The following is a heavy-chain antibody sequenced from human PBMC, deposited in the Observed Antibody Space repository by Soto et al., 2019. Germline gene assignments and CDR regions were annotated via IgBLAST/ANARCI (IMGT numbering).Heavy chain of an antibody. CDR1: GFTFSSYW. J-gene: IGHJ6*02. D-gene: IGHD2-2*01. CDR3: ASSSTIPWGMDV. CDR2: INSDGSSI. Sequence: PGGSLRLSCAASGFTFSSYWMHWVRQAPGKGLVWVSRINSDGSSISYADSVKGRFTISRDNAKNTLYLQMNSLRAEDTAVYYCASSSTIPWGMDVWGQGTTVTVS. V-gene: IGHV3-74*01.